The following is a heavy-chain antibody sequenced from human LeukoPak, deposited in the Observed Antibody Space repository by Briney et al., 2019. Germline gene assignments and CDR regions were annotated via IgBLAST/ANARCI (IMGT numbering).Heavy chain of an antibody. Sequence: ASVKVSCKASGYTFTSYYMHWVRQAPGQGLEWMGIINPSGGSTSYAQKFQGRVTMTRDMSTSTAYMELSSLRSEDTAVYYCASTRTTGAIDYWGQGTLVTVSS. V-gene: IGHV1-46*01. J-gene: IGHJ4*02. CDR3: ASTRTTGAIDY. CDR1: GYTFTSYY. CDR2: INPSGGST. D-gene: IGHD1-1*01.